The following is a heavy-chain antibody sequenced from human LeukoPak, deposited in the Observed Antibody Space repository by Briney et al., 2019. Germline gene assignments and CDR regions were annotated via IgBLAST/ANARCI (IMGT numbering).Heavy chain of an antibody. V-gene: IGHV4-30-4*01. J-gene: IGHJ4*02. CDR1: GGSISSGDYY. Sequence: PSETLSLTCTVSGGSISSGDYYWSWIRQPPGKGLEWIGYIYYSGSTYCNPSLKSRVTISVDTSKNQFSLKLSSVTAADTAVYYCARDRKWLVLSDWGQGTLVTVSS. CDR2: IYYSGST. D-gene: IGHD6-19*01. CDR3: ARDRKWLVLSD.